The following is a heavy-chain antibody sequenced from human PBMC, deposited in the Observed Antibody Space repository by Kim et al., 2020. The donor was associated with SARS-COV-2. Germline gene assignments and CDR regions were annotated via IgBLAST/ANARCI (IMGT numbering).Heavy chain of an antibody. CDR2: IYYSGST. J-gene: IGHJ4*02. CDR3: ARLMGGVVRGEVGA. V-gene: IGHV4-39*01. D-gene: IGHD3-10*01. Sequence: SETLSLTCTVSGGSISSSSYYWGWIRQPPGMGLEWIGSIYYSGSTYYNPSLKSRVTISVDTSKNQFSLKLSSVTAADTAVYYCARLMGGVVRGEVGAWGQGTLVTVSS. CDR1: GGSISSSSYY.